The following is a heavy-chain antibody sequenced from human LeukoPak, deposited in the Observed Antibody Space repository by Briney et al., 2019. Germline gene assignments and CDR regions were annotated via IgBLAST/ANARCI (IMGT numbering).Heavy chain of an antibody. Sequence: QPGGSLRLSCEASGFTFSSNTMSWVRQAPGKGLEWVSVISGSSGSTYYADSVKGRFTISRDNSKNTLYLQMNSLRVEDTAVYYCAKGYSGASSLQYVFDIWGQGTMVTVSS. CDR3: AKGYSGASSLQYVFDI. J-gene: IGHJ3*02. CDR2: ISGSSGST. V-gene: IGHV3-23*01. CDR1: GFTFSSNT. D-gene: IGHD1-26*01.